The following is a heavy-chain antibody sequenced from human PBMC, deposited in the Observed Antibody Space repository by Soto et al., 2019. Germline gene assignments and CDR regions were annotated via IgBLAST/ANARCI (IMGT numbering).Heavy chain of an antibody. J-gene: IGHJ6*02. CDR3: ARTRRYYYGMDV. Sequence: SETLSLTCAVYGGSFSGYYWSWIRQPPGKGLEWIGEINHSGSTNYNPSLKSRVTISVDTSKNQFSLKLSSVTAADTAVYYCARTRRYYYGMDVWGQGTTVTVSS. V-gene: IGHV4-34*01. CDR2: INHSGST. CDR1: GGSFSGYY.